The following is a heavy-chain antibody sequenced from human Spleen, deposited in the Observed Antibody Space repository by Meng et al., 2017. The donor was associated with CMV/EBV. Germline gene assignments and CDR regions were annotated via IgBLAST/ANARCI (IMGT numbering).Heavy chain of an antibody. CDR2: IYYSGSI. D-gene: IGHD3-10*01. Sequence: SETLSLTCTVSGGSVSSYYWNWIRQPPGKGLEWIGYIYYSGSINYNPSLKSRVTISVDTSKNQFSLKLSSVTAADTAVYYCARGRGSGKFYPEYFEYWGQGTLVTVSS. J-gene: IGHJ4*02. CDR1: GGSVSSYY. CDR3: ARGRGSGKFYPEYFEY. V-gene: IGHV4-59*02.